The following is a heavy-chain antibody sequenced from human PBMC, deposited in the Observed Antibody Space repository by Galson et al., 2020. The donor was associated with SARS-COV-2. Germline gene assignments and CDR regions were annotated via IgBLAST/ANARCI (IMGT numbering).Heavy chain of an antibody. Sequence: SETLSLTCTVSGGSISSSSYYWGWIRQPPGKGLEWIGSIYYSGSTYYNPSLKSRVTISVDTSKNQFSLKLSSVTAADTAVYYCARDCYHDSSGYYYFDYWGQGTLVTVSS. J-gene: IGHJ4*02. CDR2: IYYSGST. CDR1: GGSISSSSYY. V-gene: IGHV4-39*07. CDR3: ARDCYHDSSGYYYFDY. D-gene: IGHD3-22*01.